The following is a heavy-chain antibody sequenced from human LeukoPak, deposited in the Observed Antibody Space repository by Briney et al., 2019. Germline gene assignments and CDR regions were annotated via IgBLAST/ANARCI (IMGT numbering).Heavy chain of an antibody. J-gene: IGHJ4*02. D-gene: IGHD3-22*01. CDR3: ARERTYYYDSSGYHHQYYFDY. V-gene: IGHV1-2*02. Sequence: GASVKVSCKASGYTFTGYYMRWVRQAPGQGLEWMGWINPNSGGTNYAQKFQGRVTMTRDTSISTAYMELSRLRSDDTAVYYCARERTYYYDSSGYHHQYYFDYWGQGTLVTVSS. CDR2: INPNSGGT. CDR1: GYTFTGYY.